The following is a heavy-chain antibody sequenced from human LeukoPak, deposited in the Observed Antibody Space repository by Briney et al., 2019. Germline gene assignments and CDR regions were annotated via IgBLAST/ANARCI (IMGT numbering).Heavy chain of an antibody. D-gene: IGHD6-19*01. Sequence: SQTLSLTCTVSGGSISSGDYYWRWIRQPPGKGLEWIGYIYYSGSTYYNPSLKSRVTISVDTSKNQFSLKLSSVTAADTAVYYCARDGAVAGNWFDPWGQGTLVTVSS. V-gene: IGHV4-30-4*08. CDR3: ARDGAVAGNWFDP. CDR2: IYYSGST. CDR1: GGSISSGDYY. J-gene: IGHJ5*02.